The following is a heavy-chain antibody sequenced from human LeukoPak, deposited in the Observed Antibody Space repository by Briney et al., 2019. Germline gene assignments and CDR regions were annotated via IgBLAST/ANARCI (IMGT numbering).Heavy chain of an antibody. V-gene: IGHV3-48*03. J-gene: IGHJ3*02. Sequence: GGSLNLSCAASGFTFSSYEMNLIRQAPGTGLERVSYISSSGSTIYYADSVKGRFTISRDNAKNSLYLQMNSLRAEDTAVYYCARKGTPGDAFDIWGQGTMVTVSS. D-gene: IGHD1-7*01. CDR1: GFTFSSYE. CDR2: ISSSGSTI. CDR3: ARKGTPGDAFDI.